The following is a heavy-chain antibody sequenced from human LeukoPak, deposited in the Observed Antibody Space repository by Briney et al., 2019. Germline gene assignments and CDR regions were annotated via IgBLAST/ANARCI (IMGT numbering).Heavy chain of an antibody. Sequence: PGGSLRLSCAASGFTFSSYTMNWVRQAPGKGLEWVSSISSRSSYIYYADSVKGRFTISRDNAKNSLYLQMNSLRAEDTAVYYCARDLLGTYGMDVWGQGTTVTVSS. V-gene: IGHV3-21*01. CDR3: ARDLLGTYGMDV. D-gene: IGHD1-1*01. CDR2: ISSRSSYI. CDR1: GFTFSSYT. J-gene: IGHJ6*02.